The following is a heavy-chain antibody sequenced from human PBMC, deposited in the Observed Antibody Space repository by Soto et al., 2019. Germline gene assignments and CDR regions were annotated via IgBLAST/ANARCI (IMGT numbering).Heavy chain of an antibody. CDR1: GYTFTSYG. J-gene: IGHJ4*02. V-gene: IGHV1-18*01. D-gene: IGHD3-10*01. CDR2: ISVYNGNT. CDR3: ASGWFGEFVYYFDY. Sequence: ASVKVSCKASGYTFTSYGISWVRQAPGQGLEWMGWISVYNGNTNYAQELQGRVTMTTDTSTSTAYMELRSLRSDDTAVYYCASGWFGEFVYYFDYWGQGTLVTVSS.